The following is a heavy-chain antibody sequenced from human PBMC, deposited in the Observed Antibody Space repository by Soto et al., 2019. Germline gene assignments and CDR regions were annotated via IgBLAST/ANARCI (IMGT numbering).Heavy chain of an antibody. CDR1: GYTFTSYD. CDR3: ARGSSSAQDFWSGYLPLDYYYYGMDV. CDR2: MNPNSGNT. V-gene: IGHV1-8*01. J-gene: IGHJ6*02. Sequence: ASVKVSCKASGYTFTSYDINWVRQATGQGLEWMGWMNPNSGNTGYAQKFQGRVTMTRNTSISTAYMELSSLRSEDTAVYYCARGSSSAQDFWSGYLPLDYYYYGMDVWGQGTTVTVSS. D-gene: IGHD3-3*01.